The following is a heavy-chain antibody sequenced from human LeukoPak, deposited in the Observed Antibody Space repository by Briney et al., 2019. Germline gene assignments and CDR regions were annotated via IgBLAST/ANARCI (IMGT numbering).Heavy chain of an antibody. J-gene: IGHJ4*02. D-gene: IGHD6-13*01. CDR2: INTDGGST. CDR1: GFTFGSYW. CDR3: ARAGIPNSPYYFDY. Sequence: GGSLRLSCAASGFTFGSYWMHWVRQAPGKGLVWVSRINTDGGSTTYADSVKGRFTISRDNAKNTLYLQMNSLRAEDTAVYYCARAGIPNSPYYFDYWGQGTLVTVSS. V-gene: IGHV3-74*01.